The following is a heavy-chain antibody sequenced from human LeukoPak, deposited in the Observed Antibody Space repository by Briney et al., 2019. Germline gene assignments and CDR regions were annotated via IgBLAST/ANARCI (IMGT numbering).Heavy chain of an antibody. D-gene: IGHD4-23*01. CDR2: TYYRSKWYN. CDR1: GDSVSSNSAA. V-gene: IGHV6-1*01. J-gene: IGHJ6*04. CDR3: ARAYGANSVGDV. Sequence: SQTLSLTCAISGDSVSSNSAAWNWIRQSPSRGLEWLGRTYYRSKWYNDYAVSVKSRITINPDTSKNQFSLKLSSVTAADTAVYYCARAYGANSVGDVWGKGTTVTISS.